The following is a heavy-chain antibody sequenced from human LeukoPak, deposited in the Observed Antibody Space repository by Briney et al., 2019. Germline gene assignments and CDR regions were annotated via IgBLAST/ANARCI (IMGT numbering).Heavy chain of an antibody. CDR2: FDPEDGET. Sequence: ASVKVSCKVSGYTLTELSMHWVRQAPGKGLEWMGGFDPEDGETIYAQKFQGRVTVTEDTSTDTAYMELSSLRSEDAAVYYCATSSMDAFDIWGQGTMVTVSS. D-gene: IGHD2-2*01. J-gene: IGHJ3*02. CDR1: GYTLTELS. CDR3: ATSSMDAFDI. V-gene: IGHV1-24*01.